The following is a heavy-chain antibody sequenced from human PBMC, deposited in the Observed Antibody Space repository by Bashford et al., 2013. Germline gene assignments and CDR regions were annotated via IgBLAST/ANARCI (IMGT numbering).Heavy chain of an antibody. V-gene: IGHV3-23*01. Sequence: GGSLRLSCATSGFTFSSSAMSWVRQAPGKGLEWVSGISNSGGRTHYADSVKGRFTISRDNSKNTLYLQMNSLRAEDTAVYYCAKEGADYDFWNYGMDVWGQGTTVTVSS. CDR1: GFTFSSSA. J-gene: IGHJ6*02. CDR3: AKEGADYDFWNYGMDV. CDR2: ISNSGGRT. D-gene: IGHD3-3*01.